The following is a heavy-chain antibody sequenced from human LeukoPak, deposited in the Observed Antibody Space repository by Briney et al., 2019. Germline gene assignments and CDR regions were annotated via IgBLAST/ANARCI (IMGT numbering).Heavy chain of an antibody. Sequence: PGGSLRLSCEASGFTFSRHAMSWVRQAPGKGLEWVSSISSSSSYIYYADSVRGRFTISRDNSKNTLYLQMNSLRAEDTAVYYCANPVEVCSGGSCYQVDAFDIWGQGTMVTVSS. V-gene: IGHV3-23*01. D-gene: IGHD2-15*01. CDR3: ANPVEVCSGGSCYQVDAFDI. J-gene: IGHJ3*02. CDR2: ISSSSSYI. CDR1: GFTFSRHA.